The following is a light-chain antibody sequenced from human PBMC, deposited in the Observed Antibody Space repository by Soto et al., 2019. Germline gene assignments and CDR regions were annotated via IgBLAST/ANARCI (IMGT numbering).Light chain of an antibody. Sequence: DIQMTQSPSTLSASLGDRVTITCRASQSIDSWLAWYQQKPGKAPKVLIHGASSLESGVPSRFSGRGSGTEFTLTISSLQPDDFATYCCQQYHSYPWTFGQGNKVEIK. CDR2: GAS. CDR1: QSIDSW. J-gene: IGKJ1*01. CDR3: QQYHSYPWT. V-gene: IGKV1-5*01.